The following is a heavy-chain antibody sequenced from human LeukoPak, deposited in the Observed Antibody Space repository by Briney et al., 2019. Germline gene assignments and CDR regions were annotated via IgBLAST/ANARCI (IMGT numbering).Heavy chain of an antibody. D-gene: IGHD4-17*01. V-gene: IGHV3-21*01. CDR2: ISSSSSYI. J-gene: IGHJ4*02. CDR3: AKDLNADYGDTVY. CDR1: GFTFSTYT. Sequence: PGGSLRLSCAASGFTFSTYTMNWVSQAPGKGLEWVSTISSSSSYIYYGDSVKGRFTISRDNAKNSLYLQMNSLRAEDTAVYYCAKDLNADYGDTVYWGQGTLVTVSS.